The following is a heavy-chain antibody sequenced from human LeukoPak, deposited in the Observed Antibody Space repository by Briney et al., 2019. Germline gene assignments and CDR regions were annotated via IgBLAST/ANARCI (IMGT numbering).Heavy chain of an antibody. CDR1: GGTFSSYA. V-gene: IGHV1-69*06. CDR2: IIPIFGTA. Sequence: SVKVSCKASGGTFSSYAISWVRQAPGQGLEWMGGIIPIFGTANYAQKFQGRVTITADKSTSTAYMELSSLRSEDTAVYYCARDPHYYDSSGYYFWGQGTLVTVSS. D-gene: IGHD3-22*01. CDR3: ARDPHYYDSSGYYF. J-gene: IGHJ4*02.